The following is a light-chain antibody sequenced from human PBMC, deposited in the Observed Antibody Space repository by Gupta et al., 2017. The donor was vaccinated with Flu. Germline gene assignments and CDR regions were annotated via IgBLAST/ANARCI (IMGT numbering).Light chain of an antibody. CDR1: QGISRS. J-gene: IGKJ4*01. Sequence: DIQLTQSPSFLSASVGDRVTITCRASQGISRSLAWYQQKPGEGPKLLIYAASTLQTAVPSRFSGSGSATEFTLTIGSLQSEEFATYYCQTVNRYPVAFGGGTKVEIK. CDR2: AAS. V-gene: IGKV1-9*01. CDR3: QTVNRYPVA.